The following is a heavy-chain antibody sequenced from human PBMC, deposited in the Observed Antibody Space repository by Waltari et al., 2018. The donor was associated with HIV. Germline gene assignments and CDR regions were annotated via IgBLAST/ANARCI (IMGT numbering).Heavy chain of an antibody. CDR3: TSEEDYGSGSHFDY. D-gene: IGHD3-10*01. Sequence: EVQLVESGGDLLKPGGCLRLSCAASGFTLNRLWLSRVRQAPGKGLEWGGRIKTKGDGGATDYAAAVKGRFTSSRDDSKNTVYLQMNSLKIEDTAVYYCTSEEDYGSGSHFDYWGQGTLVTVSS. J-gene: IGHJ4*02. CDR1: GFTLNRLW. V-gene: IGHV3-15*01. CDR2: IKTKGDGGAT.